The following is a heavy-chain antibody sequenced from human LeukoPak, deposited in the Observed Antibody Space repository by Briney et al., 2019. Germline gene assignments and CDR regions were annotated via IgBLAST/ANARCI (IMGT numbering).Heavy chain of an antibody. CDR2: VYYSGST. V-gene: IGHV4-39*01. J-gene: IGHJ3*02. Sequence: PSETLSLTCTVSGGSISSSSYYWGWIRQPPGKGLDWIGSVYYSGSTYYNPSLKSRVTISVDTSKNQFSLRLSSVTAADTAVYYCARSGSQQDRAFDIWGQGTMVTVSS. CDR3: ARSGSQQDRAFDI. CDR1: GGSISSSSYY. D-gene: IGHD2-2*01.